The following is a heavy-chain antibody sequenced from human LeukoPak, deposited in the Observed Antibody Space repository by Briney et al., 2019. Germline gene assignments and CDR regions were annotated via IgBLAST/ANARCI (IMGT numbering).Heavy chain of an antibody. Sequence: PGGSLRLSCAASGFTVSSNYMSWVRQAPGKGLEWVPLIYSGGDRYYADSVKGRFTISRDNSKNTLYLQMDSLRPEDTAVYYCATRYCSSASCYYRGAFDIWGQGTMVTVSS. CDR2: IYSGGDR. CDR1: GFTVSSNY. CDR3: ATRYCSSASCYYRGAFDI. V-gene: IGHV3-66*02. J-gene: IGHJ3*02. D-gene: IGHD2-2*01.